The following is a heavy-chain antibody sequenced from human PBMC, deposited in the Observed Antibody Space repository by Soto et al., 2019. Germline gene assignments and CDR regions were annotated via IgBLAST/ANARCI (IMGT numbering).Heavy chain of an antibody. CDR2: ITPIYPTT. Sequence: QVQLVQSGAEVRKPGSSVQVSCKASGGTFYTYTFSWVRQAPGQGLEWMGSITPIYPTTNYAEKFKGRLTVTADGSTNTAYMELTSLTSEDTAVYYCARIPRYSFPTSDDLDSWGQGTLVTVSS. CDR3: ARIPRYSFPTSDDLDS. J-gene: IGHJ4*02. CDR1: GGTFYTYT. V-gene: IGHV1-69*15. D-gene: IGHD5-18*01.